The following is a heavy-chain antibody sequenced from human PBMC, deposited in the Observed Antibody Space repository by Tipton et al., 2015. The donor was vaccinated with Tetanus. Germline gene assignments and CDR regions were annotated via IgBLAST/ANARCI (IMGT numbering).Heavy chain of an antibody. D-gene: IGHD2/OR15-2a*01. Sequence: LSLTCAASGFTFSDYALSWVRQAPGKGLEWVSVVTGSGQTTHYADSVKGRFTISRDNSKNTLFLQMSSLRVEDTGIYYCAKDRLRKTVYDAPGYAFDVWGQGPVVSVPS. CDR1: GFTFSDYA. J-gene: IGHJ3*01. V-gene: IGHV3-23*01. CDR3: AKDRLRKTVYDAPGYAFDV. CDR2: VTGSGQTT.